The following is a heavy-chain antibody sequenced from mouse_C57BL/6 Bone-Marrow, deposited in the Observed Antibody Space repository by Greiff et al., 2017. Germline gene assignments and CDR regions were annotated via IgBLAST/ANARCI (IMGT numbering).Heavy chain of an antibody. V-gene: IGHV5-4*01. J-gene: IGHJ1*03. Sequence: EVKLMESGGGLVKPGGSLKLSCAASGFTFSSYAMSWVRQTPEKRLEWVATISDGGSYTYYPDNVKGRFTISRDNAKNNLYLQMNHLKSEDTAMYYCARDGSYWYFDVWGTGTTVTVSS. CDR3: ARDGSYWYFDV. CDR1: GFTFSSYA. CDR2: ISDGGSYT.